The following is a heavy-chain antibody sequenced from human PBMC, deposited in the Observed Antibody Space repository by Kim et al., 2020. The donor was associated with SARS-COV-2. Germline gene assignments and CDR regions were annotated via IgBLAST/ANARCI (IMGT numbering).Heavy chain of an antibody. V-gene: IGHV4-34*01. CDR3: GRGPHYGDPAGMDV. D-gene: IGHD4-17*01. J-gene: IGHJ6*02. CDR2: INHSGST. CDR1: GGSFSGYY. Sequence: SETLSLTCAVYGGSFSGYYWSWIRQPPGKGLEWIGEINHSGSTNYNPSLKSRVTISVDTSKNQFSLKLSPVTAADTAVYYCGRGPHYGDPAGMDVWGHGTTVTVSS.